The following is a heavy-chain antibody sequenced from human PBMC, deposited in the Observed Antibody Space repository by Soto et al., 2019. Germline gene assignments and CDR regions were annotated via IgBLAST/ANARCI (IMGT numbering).Heavy chain of an antibody. CDR2: ITPIFGTA. CDR3: ARGGATILGVVTSPYGMDV. Sequence: ASVKVSCKASGGTFSSYAIGWVRQAPGQGLEWMGGITPIFGTANYAQKFQGRVTITADESTSTAYMELSSLRSEDTAVYYCARGGATILGVVTSPYGMDVWGQGTTVAVSS. CDR1: GGTFSSYA. J-gene: IGHJ6*02. D-gene: IGHD3-3*01. V-gene: IGHV1-69*13.